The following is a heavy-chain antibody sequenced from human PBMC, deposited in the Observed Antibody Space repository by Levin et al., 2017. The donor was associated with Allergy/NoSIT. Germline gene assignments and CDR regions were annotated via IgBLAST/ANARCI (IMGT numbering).Heavy chain of an antibody. Sequence: SETLSLTCTVSGGSISSNTYFWNWIRQPPGTGLEWVGSMYYSGSTYYNPSLKSRVTISVDTSKNQFSLKLNSVTAADTAVYYCARQGHGSWYTPSLDIWGPGTMVTVSS. D-gene: IGHD6-13*01. CDR3: ARQGHGSWYTPSLDI. J-gene: IGHJ3*02. CDR2: MYYSGST. V-gene: IGHV4-39*01. CDR1: GGSISSNTYF.